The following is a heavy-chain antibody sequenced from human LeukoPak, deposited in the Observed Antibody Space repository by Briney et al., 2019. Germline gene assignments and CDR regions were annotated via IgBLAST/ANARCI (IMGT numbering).Heavy chain of an antibody. CDR3: AKVKPHCSGGSCYSWYYYMDV. CDR1: GFTFSSYA. Sequence: GGSLRLSCAASGFTFSSYAMSWVRQAPGKGLEWVSAISGSGGSTYYADSVKGRFTISRDNSKNTLYLQMNSLRAEDTAVYYCAKVKPHCSGGSCYSWYYYMDVWGKGTTVTVSS. V-gene: IGHV3-23*01. J-gene: IGHJ6*03. D-gene: IGHD2-15*01. CDR2: ISGSGGST.